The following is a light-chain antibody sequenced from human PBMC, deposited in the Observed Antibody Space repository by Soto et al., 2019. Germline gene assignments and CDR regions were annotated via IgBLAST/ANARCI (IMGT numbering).Light chain of an antibody. CDR2: EGS. J-gene: IGLJ2*01. CDR3: SSYAGSGSVV. Sequence: QSALTQPASVSGSPGQSITISCTGTSSDVGSYNLVSWYQQHPGKAPKLMIYEGSKRPSGVSNRFSVSKSGNTASLTISGLQAEEEADYYFSSYAGSGSVVFGGGTKQTVL. V-gene: IGLV2-23*01. CDR1: SSDVGSYNL.